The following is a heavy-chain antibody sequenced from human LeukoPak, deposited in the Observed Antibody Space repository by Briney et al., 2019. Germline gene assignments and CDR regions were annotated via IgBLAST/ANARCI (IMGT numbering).Heavy chain of an antibody. V-gene: IGHV3-30*03. CDR1: GFTFSSYG. Sequence: GGSLRLSCAASGFTFSSYGIHWVRQAPGKGLEWVAVISYDGSNKYYADSVKGRFTISRDNSKNTLYLQMNSLRAEDTAVYYCARDGPYSSSSSLGYWGQGTLVTVSS. CDR2: ISYDGSNK. D-gene: IGHD6-6*01. CDR3: ARDGPYSSSSSLGY. J-gene: IGHJ4*02.